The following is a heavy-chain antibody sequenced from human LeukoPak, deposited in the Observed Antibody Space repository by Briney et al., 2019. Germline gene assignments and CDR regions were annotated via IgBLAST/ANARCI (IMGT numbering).Heavy chain of an antibody. CDR1: EFTFSSYA. J-gene: IGHJ4*02. D-gene: IGHD5-18*01. Sequence: GGCLRLSCAASEFTFSSYAMHWVRQAPGKGLEWVAVIWYDGSDKYYADSVKGRFTISRDNSRNTLHLQMNSLRAEDTAVYYCARDSAAGGQLWLTYWGQGTLVTVSS. CDR3: ARDSAAGGQLWLTY. CDR2: IWYDGSDK. V-gene: IGHV3-33*01.